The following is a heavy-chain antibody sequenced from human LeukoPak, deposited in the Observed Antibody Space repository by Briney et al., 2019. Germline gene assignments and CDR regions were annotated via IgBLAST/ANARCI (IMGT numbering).Heavy chain of an antibody. J-gene: IGHJ4*02. CDR2: INHSGST. CDR3: ARAVSGRFDY. CDR1: GGSFSGYY. V-gene: IGHV4-34*01. Sequence: SETLSLTCAVYGGSFSGYYWSWIRQPPGKGLEWIGEINHSGSTNYNPSLNSRVTISVDTSKNQFSLRLSSVTAADTAIYYCARAVSGRFDYWGQGTLVTVSS. D-gene: IGHD6-19*01.